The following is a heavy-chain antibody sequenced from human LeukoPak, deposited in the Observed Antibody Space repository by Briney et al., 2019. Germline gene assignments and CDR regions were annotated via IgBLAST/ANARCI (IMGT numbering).Heavy chain of an antibody. J-gene: IGHJ4*02. Sequence: PRASVKVSCKASGYTFTSYGISWVRQAPGQGLEWMGGIIPIFGTANYAQKFQGRVTITADESTSTAYMELSSLRSEDTAVYYCARVGADSGYDYFDYWGQGTLVTVSS. V-gene: IGHV1-69*13. D-gene: IGHD5-12*01. CDR1: GYTFTSYG. CDR3: ARVGADSGYDYFDY. CDR2: IIPIFGTA.